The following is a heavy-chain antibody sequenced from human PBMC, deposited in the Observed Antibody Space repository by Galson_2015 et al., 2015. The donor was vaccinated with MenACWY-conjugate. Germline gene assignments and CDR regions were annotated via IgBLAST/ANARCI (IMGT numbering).Heavy chain of an antibody. V-gene: IGHV3-23*01. Sequence: SLRLSCAASGFTFSSYAMSWVRQAPGKGLEWVSAISGSGGSTYYADSVKGRFTISRDNSKNTLYLQMNSLRAEDTAVYYCAKIWDDYGDSDYWGQGTLVTVSS. CDR2: ISGSGGST. D-gene: IGHD4-17*01. J-gene: IGHJ4*02. CDR3: AKIWDDYGDSDY. CDR1: GFTFSSYA.